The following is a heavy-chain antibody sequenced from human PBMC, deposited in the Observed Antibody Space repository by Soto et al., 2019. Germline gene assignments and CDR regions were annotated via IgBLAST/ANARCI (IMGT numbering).Heavy chain of an antibody. CDR1: RYTFNSYD. Sequence: ASVKVSCKASRYTFNSYDIYWVRHAPGQGLEWMGWMNPSNGNTASAQQFQGRVTITRDTSASTAYMELSSLTSEDTAVYFCARDYCSSTSCVFDYWGQGTLVTVSS. J-gene: IGHJ4*02. D-gene: IGHD2-2*01. V-gene: IGHV1-8*01. CDR3: ARDYCSSTSCVFDY. CDR2: MNPSNGNT.